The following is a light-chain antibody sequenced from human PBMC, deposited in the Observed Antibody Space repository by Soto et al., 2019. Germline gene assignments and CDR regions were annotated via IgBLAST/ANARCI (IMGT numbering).Light chain of an antibody. V-gene: IGKV3-11*01. CDR1: QSVSSY. CDR3: QQRSNWPYT. J-gene: IGKJ2*01. CDR2: DAS. Sequence: EIVLTQSPSTLSLSLGVRVTLSCRASQSVSSYLDWYQQKPGQAPRLLIYDASNWATGIPARFSGSGSGTVFPLTISSLEPEDFADYYCQQRSNWPYTFGQGNKLEIK.